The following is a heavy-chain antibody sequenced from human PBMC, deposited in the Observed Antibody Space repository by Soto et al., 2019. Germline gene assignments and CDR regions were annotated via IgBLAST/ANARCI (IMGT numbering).Heavy chain of an antibody. D-gene: IGHD2-2*01. J-gene: IGHJ5*02. Sequence: PSETLSLTCPVAGGSLSSYCLSWIRQPPGKGLEWIGYIYYSGSTNYNPSLKSRVTISVDTSKNQFSLKLSSVTAADTAVYYCARGYGGYCSSTSCHTNWFDPWGQGTLVTVSS. CDR1: GGSLSSYC. V-gene: IGHV4-59*01. CDR3: ARGYGGYCSSTSCHTNWFDP. CDR2: IYYSGST.